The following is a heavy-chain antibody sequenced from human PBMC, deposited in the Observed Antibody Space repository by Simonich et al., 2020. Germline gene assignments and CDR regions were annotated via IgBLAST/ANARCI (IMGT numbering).Heavy chain of an antibody. J-gene: IGHJ3*02. D-gene: IGHD2-2*01. CDR1: GYTFNGYY. CDR3: ARDTFLGYCSSTSCYDAFDI. Sequence: QVQLVQSGAEVKKPGASVQVSCKASGYTFNGYYMHWVRQAPGQGVEWKGQINPNSGGTNYAQNFQGRVTMTRETSISTAYMELSRLRSDDTAVYYCARDTFLGYCSSTSCYDAFDIWGQGTMVTVSS. V-gene: IGHV1-2*06. CDR2: INPNSGGT.